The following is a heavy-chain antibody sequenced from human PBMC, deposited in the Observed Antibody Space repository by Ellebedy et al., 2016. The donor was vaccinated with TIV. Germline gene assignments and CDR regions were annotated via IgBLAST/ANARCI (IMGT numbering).Heavy chain of an antibody. CDR3: ARDFGTYYYDSGSYRTGYFDY. J-gene: IGHJ4*02. CDR1: GWSFSGYY. Sequence: SETLSLTCAVYGWSFSGYYWSWIRQPPGKGLEWIGEINHGGSTNYNPSLKSRVIISVDTSKNQFSLKLSSVTAADTAVYYCARDFGTYYYDSGSYRTGYFDYWGPGTLVTVSS. CDR2: INHGGST. V-gene: IGHV4-34*09. D-gene: IGHD3-10*01.